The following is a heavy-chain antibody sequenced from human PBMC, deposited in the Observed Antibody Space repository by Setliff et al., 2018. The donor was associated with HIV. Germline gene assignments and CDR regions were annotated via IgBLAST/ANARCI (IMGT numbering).Heavy chain of an antibody. CDR3: ARGGAFCGRDSCYYLDY. CDR2: IYYSGSA. V-gene: IGHV4-39*07. D-gene: IGHD2-21*02. CDR1: GGSISSSSYY. J-gene: IGHJ4*02. Sequence: SETLSLTCTVSGGSISSSSYYWGWIRQPPGKGLEWIGSIYYSGSATYNPSLKSQASISVDTSRNEFSLKLSSVTAADTAVYFCARGGAFCGRDSCYYLDYWGQGNPVTVSS.